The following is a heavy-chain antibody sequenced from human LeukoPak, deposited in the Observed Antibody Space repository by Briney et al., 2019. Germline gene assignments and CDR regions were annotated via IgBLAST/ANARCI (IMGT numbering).Heavy chain of an antibody. Sequence: GGSLRLSCAASGFSFSSYAMHWVRQAPGKGLEWVAVMSYDGSNKHYADSVKGRFTISRDNSKDTLYLQMNSLRPEDTALYYCARDFPHISSIAFAFDYWGQGTLLAVSS. CDR1: GFSFSSYA. J-gene: IGHJ4*02. V-gene: IGHV3-30*01. D-gene: IGHD6-6*01. CDR3: ARDFPHISSIAFAFDY. CDR2: MSYDGSNK.